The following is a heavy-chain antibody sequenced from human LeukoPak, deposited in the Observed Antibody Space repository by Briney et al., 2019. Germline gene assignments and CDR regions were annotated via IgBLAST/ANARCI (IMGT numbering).Heavy chain of an antibody. Sequence: GGSLRLSCAASGFTFSSYGMSWVRQAPGKGLEWVSAISRSGGTTYYADSVKGRFTISGDKSKNTLYLQMNSLRAEDTAVYYCARADDILTGYYPNWGQGTLVTVSS. J-gene: IGHJ4*02. D-gene: IGHD3-9*01. CDR2: ISRSGGTT. CDR1: GFTFSSYG. CDR3: ARADDILTGYYPN. V-gene: IGHV3-23*01.